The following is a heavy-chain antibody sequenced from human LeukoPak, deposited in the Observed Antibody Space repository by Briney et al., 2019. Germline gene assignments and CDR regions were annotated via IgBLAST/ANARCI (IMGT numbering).Heavy chain of an antibody. D-gene: IGHD3-22*01. CDR2: IYYSGST. Sequence: SETLSLTCTVSGGSISSGGYYWSWIRQHPGKGLEWIGYIYYSGSTYCNPSLKSRVTISVDTSKNQFSLKLSSVTAADTAVYYCARFLPVYYYDSSGSWFDPWGQGTLVTVSS. CDR1: GGSISSGGYY. J-gene: IGHJ5*02. CDR3: ARFLPVYYYDSSGSWFDP. V-gene: IGHV4-31*03.